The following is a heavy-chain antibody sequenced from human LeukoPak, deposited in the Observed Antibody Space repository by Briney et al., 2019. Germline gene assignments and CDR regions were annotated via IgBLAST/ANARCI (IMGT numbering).Heavy chain of an antibody. D-gene: IGHD6-13*01. CDR2: ISGSGDYT. J-gene: IGHJ5*02. V-gene: IGHV3-23*01. CDR1: GVTFSSYA. CDR3: AKDRRPIAAAGIGWFDP. Sequence: GGSLRLSCAASGVTFSSYAMSWVRQAPGKGLEWVSTISGSGDYTDYADSVKGRFTISRDNSKNTLYLQMNSLRAEDTAVYYCAKDRRPIAAAGIGWFDPWGQGTLVTVSS.